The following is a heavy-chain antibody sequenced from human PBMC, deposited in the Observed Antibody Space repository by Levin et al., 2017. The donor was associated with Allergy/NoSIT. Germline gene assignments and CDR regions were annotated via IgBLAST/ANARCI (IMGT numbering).Heavy chain of an antibody. V-gene: IGHV1-18*01. CDR2: ISTYTGNT. CDR3: ARGGAAPGYDY. D-gene: IGHD6-13*01. J-gene: IGHJ4*02. Sequence: ASVKVSCKASDYTFTNYDITWVRQAPGQGLEWMGWISTYTGNTNYAQKLQGRVTLTTDTSTSTAYMELRSLRSDDTAVYYCARGGAAPGYDYWGRGTLVTVSS. CDR1: DYTFTNYD.